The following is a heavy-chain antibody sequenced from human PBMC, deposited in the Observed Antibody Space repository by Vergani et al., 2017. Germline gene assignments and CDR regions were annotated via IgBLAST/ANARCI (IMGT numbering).Heavy chain of an antibody. CDR2: INPNSGGT. J-gene: IGHJ3*02. CDR1: GYTFTGYY. CDR3: AIAAAAAFDI. V-gene: IGHV1-2*04. D-gene: IGHD6-13*01. Sequence: QVQLVQSGAEVKKPGASVKVSCKASGYTFTGYYMHWVRQAPGQGLEWMGWINPNSGGTNYAQKVQGWVTMTMETSISTAYMELSRLRSDDTAVYYCAIAAAAAFDIWGQGTMVTVSS.